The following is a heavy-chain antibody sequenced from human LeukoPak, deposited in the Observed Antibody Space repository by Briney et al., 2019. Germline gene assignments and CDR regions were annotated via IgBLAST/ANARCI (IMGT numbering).Heavy chain of an antibody. CDR1: GYTLTELS. J-gene: IGHJ3*02. V-gene: IGHV1-24*01. CDR2: FDVEDGET. CDR3: ATSLRTYCSSTSCTLGAFDI. D-gene: IGHD2-2*01. Sequence: ASVKVSCKVSGYTLTELSMHWVRQAPGKGLEWMGGFDVEDGETIYAQKFQGRVTMTEDTSTDTAYMELSSLRSEDTAVYYCATSLRTYCSSTSCTLGAFDIWGQGTMVTVSS.